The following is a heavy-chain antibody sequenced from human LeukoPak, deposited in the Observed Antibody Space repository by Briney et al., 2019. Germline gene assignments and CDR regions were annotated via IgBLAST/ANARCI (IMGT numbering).Heavy chain of an antibody. D-gene: IGHD4-17*01. V-gene: IGHV3-7*03. CDR3: AKDRGYDYGDYVSGPTDY. CDR2: INVDGSEK. CDR1: GFTFSESW. Sequence: RPGGSLRLSCEASGFTFSESWMSWVRQSPGKRLEWVAEINVDGSEKFYVDSVKGRFSISRDNSKNTLYLQMNSLRAEDTAVYYCAKDRGYDYGDYVSGPTDYWGQGTLVTVSS. J-gene: IGHJ4*02.